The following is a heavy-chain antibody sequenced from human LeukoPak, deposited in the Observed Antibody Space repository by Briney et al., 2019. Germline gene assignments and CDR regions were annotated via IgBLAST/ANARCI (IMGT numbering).Heavy chain of an antibody. CDR2: IIPIFCTA. V-gene: IGHV1-69*13. D-gene: IGHD3-22*01. CDR1: GGTFSSYA. CDR3: ARGRTYYYDSSGYYVDY. J-gene: IGHJ4*02. Sequence: SVQVSCKASGGTFSSYAISWVRPAPGQGLEWMGGIIPIFCTANYPHKFQGRVAITADESTSTAYMELSSLRSEDTAVYYCARGRTYYYDSSGYYVDYWGQGTLVTVSS.